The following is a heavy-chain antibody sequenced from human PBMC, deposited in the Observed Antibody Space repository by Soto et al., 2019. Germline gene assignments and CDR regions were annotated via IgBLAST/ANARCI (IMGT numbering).Heavy chain of an antibody. J-gene: IGHJ3*02. CDR3: ARVSSSSSLHDAFDI. Sequence: SVKVSCKASGGTFSSYTISWVRQAPGQGLEWMGRIIPILGIANYAQKFQGRVTITADKSTSTAYMELSSLRSEDTALYYCARVSSSSSLHDAFDIWGQGTMVTVSS. V-gene: IGHV1-69*02. CDR2: IIPILGIA. CDR1: GGTFSSYT. D-gene: IGHD6-6*01.